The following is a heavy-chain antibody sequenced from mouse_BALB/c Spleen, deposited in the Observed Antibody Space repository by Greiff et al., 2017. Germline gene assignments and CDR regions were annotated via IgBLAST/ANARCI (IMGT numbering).Heavy chain of an antibody. CDR3: ARDRRLQNAMDY. Sequence: EVHLVESGGGLVQPGGSLKLSCAASGFTFSSYGMSWVRQTPDKRLELVATINSNGGSTYYPDSVKGRFTISRDNAKNTLYLQMSSLKSEDTAMYYCARDRRLQNAMDYWGQGTSVTVSS. J-gene: IGHJ4*01. CDR1: GFTFSSYG. V-gene: IGHV5-6-3*01. CDR2: INSNGGST. D-gene: IGHD1-2*01.